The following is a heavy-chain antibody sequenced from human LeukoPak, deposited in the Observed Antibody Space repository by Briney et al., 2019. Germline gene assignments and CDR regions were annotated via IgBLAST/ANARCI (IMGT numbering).Heavy chain of an antibody. D-gene: IGHD3-10*01. CDR2: ISSGSGYI. CDR1: GFTFSSYS. Sequence: GGSLRLSCAASGFTFSSYSMNRVRQAPGKGLEWVSSISSGSGYIHYADSVKGRFTISRDNAKKSLYLQMNSLRAEDTAVYYCARDGLGIDYWGQGTLVTVSS. V-gene: IGHV3-21*01. J-gene: IGHJ4*02. CDR3: ARDGLGIDY.